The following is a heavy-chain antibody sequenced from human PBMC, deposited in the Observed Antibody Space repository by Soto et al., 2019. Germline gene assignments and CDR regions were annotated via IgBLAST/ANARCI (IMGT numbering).Heavy chain of an antibody. J-gene: IGHJ4*02. CDR3: ARAVAGWPYYFDY. CDR1: GGTFSSYA. V-gene: IGHV1-69*06. CDR2: IIPIFGTA. Sequence: SVKVSCKASGGTFSSYAISWVRQAPGQGLEWMGGIIPIFGTANYAQKFRGRVTITADKSTSTAYMELSSLRSEDTAVYYCARAVAGWPYYFDYWGQGTLVTVSS. D-gene: IGHD6-19*01.